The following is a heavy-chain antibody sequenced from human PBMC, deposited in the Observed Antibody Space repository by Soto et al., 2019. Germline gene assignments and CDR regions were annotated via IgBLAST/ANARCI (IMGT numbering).Heavy chain of an antibody. D-gene: IGHD6-19*01. CDR1: GFTFSSYA. CDR2: ISGSGGST. J-gene: IGHJ4*02. V-gene: IGHV3-23*01. Sequence: EVQLLESGGGLVQPGGSLRLSCAASGFTFSSYAMSWVRQAPGKGLEWVSAISGSGGSTYYADTVKGRFTISSDNSKNTLYLQMNSLRAEDTAVDYCAKDRDSSGWFDYWGQGTLVTVSS. CDR3: AKDRDSSGWFDY.